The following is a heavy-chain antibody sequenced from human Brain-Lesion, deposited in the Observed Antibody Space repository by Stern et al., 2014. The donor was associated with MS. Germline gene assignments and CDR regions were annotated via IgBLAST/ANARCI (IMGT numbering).Heavy chain of an antibody. V-gene: IGHV1-2*02. Sequence: QVQLVQSGAEVKKPGASVKVSCKTSGYIFTGYYIHWVRQDPGKGLELMAWINPKTGGTKYAQKFQGRVTMSRDTSISTAYVELSSLTSDDTAVYYCARDQRGITIFGVVTDYYYLGMDVWGQGTTVTVSS. CDR1: GYIFTGYY. D-gene: IGHD3-3*01. J-gene: IGHJ6*02. CDR2: INPKTGGT. CDR3: ARDQRGITIFGVVTDYYYLGMDV.